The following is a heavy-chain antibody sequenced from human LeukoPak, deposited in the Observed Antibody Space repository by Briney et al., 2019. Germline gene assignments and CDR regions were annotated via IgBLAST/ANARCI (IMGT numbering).Heavy chain of an antibody. CDR1: GFTFSDNY. CDR2: ISGNGGVI. Sequence: GGSLRLSCAASGFTFSDNYMTWVRQAPGKGLEWLSYISGNGGVIQYSDSVKGRFTISRDNAKNLLYLQMDSLRVEDTAIYYCARDPRTVRIWGQGTLVTVSS. J-gene: IGHJ4*02. V-gene: IGHV3-11*04. D-gene: IGHD1-1*01. CDR3: ARDPRTVRI.